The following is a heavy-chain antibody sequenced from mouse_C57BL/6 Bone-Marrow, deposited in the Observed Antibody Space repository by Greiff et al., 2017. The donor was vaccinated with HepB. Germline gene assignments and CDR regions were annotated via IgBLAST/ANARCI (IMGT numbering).Heavy chain of an antibody. CDR3: ARENFLAWFSY. Sequence: VQLQQSGAELVRPGTSVKVSCKASGYAFTNYLIEWVKQRPGEGLEWIGVINPGSGGTNYNEKFKGKATLTADKSSSTAYMQLSSLTSEDAAVYFCARENFLAWFSYWGRGTLVTVSA. V-gene: IGHV1-54*01. CDR2: INPGSGGT. CDR1: GYAFTNYL. J-gene: IGHJ3*01.